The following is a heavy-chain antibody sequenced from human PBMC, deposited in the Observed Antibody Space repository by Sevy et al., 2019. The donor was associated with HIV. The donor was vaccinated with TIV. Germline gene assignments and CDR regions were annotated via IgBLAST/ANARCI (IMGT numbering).Heavy chain of an antibody. V-gene: IGHV3-23*01. CDR3: AKDGESYVWGSHYDY. D-gene: IGHD3-16*01. Sequence: GGSPRLSCEASGFSFSNYGMNWVRQAPGKGLEWVSGTGGSGGSIYYADSVKGRFAISRDNSKNTLYLQMNSLRAEDTAGYSCAKDGESYVWGSHYDYWGQGTLVTVSS. CDR1: GFSFSNYG. CDR2: TGGSGGSI. J-gene: IGHJ4*02.